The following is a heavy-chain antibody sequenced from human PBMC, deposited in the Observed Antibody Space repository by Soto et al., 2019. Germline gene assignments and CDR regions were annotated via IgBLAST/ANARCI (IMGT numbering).Heavy chain of an antibody. V-gene: IGHV3-23*01. CDR2: ISGSGGST. D-gene: IGHD3-22*01. Sequence: GGSLRLSCAASGFTFSSYAMSWVRQAPGKGLEWVSAISGSGGSTYYADSVKGRFTISRDNSKNTLYLQMNSLRAEDTAVYYCAKDRHYYDSSGTSDYWGQGTLVTVSS. J-gene: IGHJ4*02. CDR1: GFTFSSYA. CDR3: AKDRHYYDSSGTSDY.